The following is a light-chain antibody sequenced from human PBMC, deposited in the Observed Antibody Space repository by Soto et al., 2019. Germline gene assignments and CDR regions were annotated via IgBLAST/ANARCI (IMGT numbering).Light chain of an antibody. CDR3: QQYYTTPYT. V-gene: IGKV4-1*01. Sequence: DFVMTQSPDSLAVSLGERATINCKASQSVLSNSNNQNYLAWFQQKSGQPPKLLIYWASTRQSGVPDRFSGSGSATDFTLTISSLQADDVAVYYCQQYYTTPYTFGQGTKLEIK. CDR2: WAS. J-gene: IGKJ2*01. CDR1: QSVLSNSNNQNY.